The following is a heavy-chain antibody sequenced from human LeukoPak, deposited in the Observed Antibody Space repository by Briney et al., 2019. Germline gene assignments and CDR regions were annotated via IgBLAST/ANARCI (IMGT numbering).Heavy chain of an antibody. V-gene: IGHV4-39*01. D-gene: IGHD3-10*01. CDR2: IHYSGAM. CDR3: ARPPGISNHFRG. Sequence: SVTLSLTCTVSGGSISGGNYYWGWIRQPPGKGLEWIGSIHYSGAMYYKPSLKSRVAIPVDTSKNQFSLKLSSVTAADTAVYYCARPPGISNHFRGRDQGTLVTVSS. J-gene: IGHJ4*02. CDR1: GGSISGGNYY.